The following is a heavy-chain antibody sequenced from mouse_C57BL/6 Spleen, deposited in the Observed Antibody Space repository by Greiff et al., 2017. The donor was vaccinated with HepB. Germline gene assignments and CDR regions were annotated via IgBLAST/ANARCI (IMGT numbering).Heavy chain of an antibody. J-gene: IGHJ4*01. CDR2: ISYDGSN. CDR3: ARGRDYGAMDY. CDR1: GYSITSGYY. Sequence: EVQLQQSGPGLVKPSQSLSLTCSVTGYSITSGYYWNWIRQFPGNKLEWMGYISYDGSNNYNPSLKNRISITRDTSKNQFFLKLNSVTTEDTATYYCARGRDYGAMDYWGQGTSVTVSS. V-gene: IGHV3-6*01.